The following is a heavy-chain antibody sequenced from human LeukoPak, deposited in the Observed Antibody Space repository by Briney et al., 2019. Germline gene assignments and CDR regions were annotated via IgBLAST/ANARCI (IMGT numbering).Heavy chain of an antibody. CDR1: GYSISSGYY. J-gene: IGHJ5*02. CDR2: IYHSGST. Sequence: SETLSLTCTVSGYSISSGYYWGWIRQPPGKGLEWIGSIYHSGSTYYNPSLKSRVTISVDTSKNQFSLKLGSVTAADTAVYYCARGPRYSGYDWGGWFDPWGQGTLVTVSS. CDR3: ARGPRYSGYDWGGWFDP. D-gene: IGHD5-12*01. V-gene: IGHV4-38-2*02.